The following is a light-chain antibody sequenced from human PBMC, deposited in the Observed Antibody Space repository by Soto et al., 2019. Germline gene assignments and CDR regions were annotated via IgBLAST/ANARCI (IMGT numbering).Light chain of an antibody. Sequence: QSVLTQSPFASASLGASVKLTCTLSSGHNNYAIAWHQQQPGKGPRYLIKITSDGTYTKGDGVPHRFSGSRSGAERSLTISSLQPDDEADYYCQTWDTGIQFGGGTKVTVL. CDR1: SGHNNYA. J-gene: IGLJ3*02. CDR3: QTWDTGIQ. CDR2: ITSDGTY. V-gene: IGLV4-69*01.